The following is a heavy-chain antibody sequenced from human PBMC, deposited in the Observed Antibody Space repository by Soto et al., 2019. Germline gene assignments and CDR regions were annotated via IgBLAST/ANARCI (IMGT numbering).Heavy chain of an antibody. CDR1: GFTFSSYS. V-gene: IGHV3-48*02. CDR2: ISSSSSTI. Sequence: GGSLRLSCAASGFTFSSYSMNWVRQAPGKGLEWVSYISSSSSTIYYADSVKGRFTISRDNAKNSLYLQMNSLRDEDTAVYYCARDAIQTYCSGGSCYSGPYGMDVWGQGTTVTVSS. J-gene: IGHJ6*02. D-gene: IGHD2-15*01. CDR3: ARDAIQTYCSGGSCYSGPYGMDV.